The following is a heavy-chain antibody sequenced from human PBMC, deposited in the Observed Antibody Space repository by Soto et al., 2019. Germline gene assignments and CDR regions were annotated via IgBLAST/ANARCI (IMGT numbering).Heavy chain of an antibody. CDR2: ISAYNGNT. J-gene: IGHJ4*02. CDR1: GYTFTSYG. D-gene: IGHD2-2*01. V-gene: IGHV1-18*01. CDR3: ARVLPNCSSTSCYEPDFDY. Sequence: GASVKVSCKASGYTFTSYGISWVRQAPGQGLERMGWISAYNGNTNYAQKLQGRVTMTTDTSTSTAYMELRSLRFDYTAVYYCARVLPNCSSTSCYEPDFDYWGQGTLVTVS.